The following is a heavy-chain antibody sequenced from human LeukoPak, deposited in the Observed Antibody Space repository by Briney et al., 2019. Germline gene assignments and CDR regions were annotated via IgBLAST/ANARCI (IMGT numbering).Heavy chain of an antibody. J-gene: IGHJ4*02. CDR2: IYSGGST. Sequence: PGGSLRLSCAASGFTVTSSYMTWVRQAPGKGLEWVSVIYSGGSTYYADSVKGRFTISRDNSKNTLYLQMDSLRAEDTAVYYCARGPLPELLGDYFDYWGQGTLVTVSS. CDR3: ARGPLPELLGDYFDY. CDR1: GFTVTSSY. V-gene: IGHV3-53*01. D-gene: IGHD1-26*01.